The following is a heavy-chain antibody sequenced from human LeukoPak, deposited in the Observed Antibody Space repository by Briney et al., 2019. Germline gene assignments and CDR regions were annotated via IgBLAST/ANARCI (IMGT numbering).Heavy chain of an antibody. CDR1: GGSFSGYY. D-gene: IGHD3-3*01. Sequence: SETLSLTCAVYGGSFSGYYWSWIRQPPGKGLEWIGEINHSGSTNYNPSLKSRVTISVDTSKNQFSLKLSSVTAADTAVYYCARGRYYDFWSGYQTPRNWFDPWAREPWSPSPQ. CDR2: INHSGST. J-gene: IGHJ5*02. V-gene: IGHV4-34*01. CDR3: ARGRYYDFWSGYQTPRNWFDP.